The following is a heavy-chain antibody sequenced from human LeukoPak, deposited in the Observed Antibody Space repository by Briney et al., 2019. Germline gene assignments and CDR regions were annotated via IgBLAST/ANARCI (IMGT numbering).Heavy chain of an antibody. J-gene: IGHJ3*02. CDR1: GGSISSSSFY. V-gene: IGHV4-39*06. CDR2: IYSRGST. Sequence: PSETLSLTCTVSGGSISSSSFYWGWIRQPPGKGLEWIGTIYSRGSTYYNPSLKSRVTISLDTSKNQFTLKLSSVTAADTAVYYCARSIAAAGIGDAFDIWGQGTMVTVSS. CDR3: ARSIAAAGIGDAFDI. D-gene: IGHD6-13*01.